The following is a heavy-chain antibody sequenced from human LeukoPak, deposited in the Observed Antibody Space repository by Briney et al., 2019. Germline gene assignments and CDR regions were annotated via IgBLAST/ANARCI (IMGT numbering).Heavy chain of an antibody. CDR1: GGSISSYY. J-gene: IGHJ4*02. V-gene: IGHV4-59*08. CDR2: IYYGGST. Sequence: KPSETLSLTCTVSGGSISSYYWSWIRQPPGKGLEWIGYIYYGGSTNYNPALKSRVTISVDTSKNQFSLKLSSVTAADTAVYYCARQRGRWDSFDYWGQGTLVTVSS. CDR3: ARQRGRWDSFDY. D-gene: IGHD1-26*01.